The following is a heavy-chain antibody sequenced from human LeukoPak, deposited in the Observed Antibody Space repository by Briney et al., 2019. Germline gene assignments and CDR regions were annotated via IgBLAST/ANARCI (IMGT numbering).Heavy chain of an antibody. Sequence: GGSLRLSCAASGFTFSNYAMSWVRQAPGKGLEWVSALSASGDNTYYADSVKGRFTISRDNSKNTLYLQMNSLRAEDTSLYYCAKPAFGGVGRYFDLWGRGTLVTVSS. CDR2: LSASGDNT. CDR1: GFTFSNYA. CDR3: AKPAFGGVGRYFDL. D-gene: IGHD3-16*01. V-gene: IGHV3-23*01. J-gene: IGHJ2*01.